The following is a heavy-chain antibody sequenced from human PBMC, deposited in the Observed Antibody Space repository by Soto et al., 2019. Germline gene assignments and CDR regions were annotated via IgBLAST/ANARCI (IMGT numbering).Heavy chain of an antibody. V-gene: IGHV5-51*01. Sequence: GESLKISCKGSGYSFTSYWIGWVRQMPGKGLEWMGIIYPGDSDTRYSPSFQGQVTISADKSISTAYLQRSSLKASDTAMYYCARPYYDYVWGSYRHPTDAFDIWGQGTMVTVSS. J-gene: IGHJ3*02. D-gene: IGHD3-16*02. CDR3: ARPYYDYVWGSYRHPTDAFDI. CDR2: IYPGDSDT. CDR1: GYSFTSYW.